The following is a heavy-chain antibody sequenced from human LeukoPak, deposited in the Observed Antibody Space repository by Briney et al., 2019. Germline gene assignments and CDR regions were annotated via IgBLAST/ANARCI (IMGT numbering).Heavy chain of an antibody. CDR3: ARRYCSGGSCYLLDY. Sequence: ASVKVSCKASGYTFTSYAMHWVRQAPGQRLEWMGWINAGNGNTKYSQKFQGRVTITRDTSASAAYMELSSLRSEDTAVYYCARRYCSGGSCYLLDYWGQGTLVTVSS. CDR1: GYTFTSYA. CDR2: INAGNGNT. V-gene: IGHV1-3*01. D-gene: IGHD2-15*01. J-gene: IGHJ4*02.